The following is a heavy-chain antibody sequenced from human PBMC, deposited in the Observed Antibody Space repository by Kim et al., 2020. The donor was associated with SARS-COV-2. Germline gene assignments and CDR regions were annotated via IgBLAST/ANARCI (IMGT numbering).Heavy chain of an antibody. CDR1: GASINGYY. CDR3: ARHVEWGSSWYFDV. D-gene: IGHD3-3*01. Sequence: SETLSLTCIVSGASINGYYWSWIRLPPGKGLEWIVYIYFSGSTSYNPSLKSRVTISVDTSKNQFSLKLSSVTAADTAIYYCARHVEWGSSWYFDVWGRGTLVTVSS. J-gene: IGHJ2*01. V-gene: IGHV4-59*08. CDR2: IYFSGST.